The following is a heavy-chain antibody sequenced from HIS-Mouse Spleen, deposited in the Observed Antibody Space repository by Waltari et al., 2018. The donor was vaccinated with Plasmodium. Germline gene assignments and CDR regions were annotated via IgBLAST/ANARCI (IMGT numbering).Heavy chain of an antibody. CDR3: ARAPKRRNYYDSSGYRPAEYFQH. Sequence: QVQLQESGPGLVKPSQTLSLTCTVSGGSISSGGYYWSWLRQHPGKGLEWLGYIYYSGSTYYNPSLKSRVTISVDTSKNQFSLKLSSVTAADTAVYYCARAPKRRNYYDSSGYRPAEYFQHWGQGTLVTVSS. V-gene: IGHV4-31*03. D-gene: IGHD3-22*01. CDR2: IYYSGST. J-gene: IGHJ1*01. CDR1: GGSISSGGYY.